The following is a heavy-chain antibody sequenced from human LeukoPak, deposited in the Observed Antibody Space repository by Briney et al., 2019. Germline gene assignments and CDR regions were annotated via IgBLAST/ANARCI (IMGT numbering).Heavy chain of an antibody. D-gene: IGHD3-3*01. CDR1: GIIFSAYA. V-gene: IGHV3-48*04. CDR2: ISGSSSGSTSIT. CDR3: ARDFWSGYYTED. J-gene: IGHJ4*02. Sequence: GGSLRLSCEFSGIIFSAYAMNWVRQAPGKGLEWISYISGSSSGSTSITQYADSVKGRFTISRDNAKNSLHLQMDSLSAEDTAVYYCARDFWSGYYTEDWGQGALVIVSS.